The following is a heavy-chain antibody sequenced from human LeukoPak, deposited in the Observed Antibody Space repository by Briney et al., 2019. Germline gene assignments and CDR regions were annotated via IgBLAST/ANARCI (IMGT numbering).Heavy chain of an antibody. CDR3: ARVHERNWFDP. CDR1: GGSLSGYY. Sequence: SETLSLTCAAYGGSLSGYYWSWIRQPPGKGLEWIGEINHGGSTNYNPSLKSRVTISVDTSKNQFSLKLSSVTAADTAVYYCARVHERNWFDPWGQGTLVTVSS. CDR2: INHGGST. V-gene: IGHV4-34*01. J-gene: IGHJ5*02.